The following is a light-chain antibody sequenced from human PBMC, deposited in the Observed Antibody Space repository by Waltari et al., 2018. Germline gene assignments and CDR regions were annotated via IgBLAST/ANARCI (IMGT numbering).Light chain of an antibody. Sequence: SSELTQDPAVSVALGQTVRIPCQGDSLRSYYASWYPQKPGQAPVLVIYGKNTRPSGIPDRFSGSSSGNTASLTITGAQAEDEADYYCNSRDSSGNHVVFGGGTKLTVL. J-gene: IGLJ2*01. V-gene: IGLV3-19*01. CDR3: NSRDSSGNHVV. CDR2: GKN. CDR1: SLRSYY.